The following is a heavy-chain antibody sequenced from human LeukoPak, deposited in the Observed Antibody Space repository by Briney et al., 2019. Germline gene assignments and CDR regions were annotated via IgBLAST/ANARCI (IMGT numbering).Heavy chain of an antibody. V-gene: IGHV4-59*08. CDR1: GGSISSYY. J-gene: IGHJ4*02. Sequence: SETLSLTCTVSGGSISSYYWSWIRQPPGKGLEWIGYIYYSGSTNYNPSLKSRVTISVDTSKNQFSLKLSSVTAADTAVYYCARFLYSTEPYDYWGQGTLVTVSS. CDR2: IYYSGST. D-gene: IGHD6-13*01. CDR3: ARFLYSTEPYDY.